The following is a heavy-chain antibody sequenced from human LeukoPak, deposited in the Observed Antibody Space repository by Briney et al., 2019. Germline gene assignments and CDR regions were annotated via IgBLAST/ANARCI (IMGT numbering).Heavy chain of an antibody. V-gene: IGHV4-61*02. D-gene: IGHD3-10*01. CDR1: GGSISSGSYY. J-gene: IGHJ4*02. CDR2: IYTSGST. CDR3: AGNYYGSGSYYSEDRY. Sequence: SSQTLSLTCTVSGGSISSGSYYWSWIRQPAGKGLEWIGRIYTSGSTNYNPSLKSRVTISVDTSKNQFSLKLSSVTAADTAVYYCAGNYYGSGSYYSEDRYWGQGTLVTVSS.